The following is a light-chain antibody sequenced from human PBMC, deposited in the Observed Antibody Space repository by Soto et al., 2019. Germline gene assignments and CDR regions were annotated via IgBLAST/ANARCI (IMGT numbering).Light chain of an antibody. Sequence: DIQMTQSPSTLSASVGDRFTITCRASQSIDNWLAWYQQKPGKAPKLLIYKASNLESGVPSRFSGSGSGTEFTLTISCLQPDDFATYYCQQYETYSPVTFGGGTKVEIK. CDR2: KAS. CDR3: QQYETYSPVT. CDR1: QSIDNW. J-gene: IGKJ4*01. V-gene: IGKV1-5*03.